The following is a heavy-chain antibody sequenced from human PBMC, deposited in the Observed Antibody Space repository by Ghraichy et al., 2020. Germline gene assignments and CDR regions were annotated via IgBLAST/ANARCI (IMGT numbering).Heavy chain of an antibody. V-gene: IGHV3-21*01. Sequence: GGSLRLSCVASGFNFSAYSMNWVRQAPGKGLEWVSSVSRRSGYIYYADSVKGRFTISRDNAKNSLYLQMNSLRAEDTAVYYCASRAPDSGSFLNDVFDIWGQGTMVTVSS. CDR1: GFNFSAYS. J-gene: IGHJ3*02. CDR3: ASRAPDSGSFLNDVFDI. D-gene: IGHD1-26*01. CDR2: VSRRSGYI.